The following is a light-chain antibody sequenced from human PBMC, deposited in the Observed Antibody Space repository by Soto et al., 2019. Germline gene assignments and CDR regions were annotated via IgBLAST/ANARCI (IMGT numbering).Light chain of an antibody. CDR2: EVT. CDR3: ASYAGTRLFV. J-gene: IGLJ1*01. Sequence: QSALTQPPSASGSPGQSLTISCTGTSSEVGFYNFVSWYQQRPGKAPKLVIYEVTKRPSGVPDRFSGSKSGSTASLTVSGLQADDEADYYCASYAGTRLFVFGSGTKLAVL. CDR1: SSEVGFYNF. V-gene: IGLV2-8*01.